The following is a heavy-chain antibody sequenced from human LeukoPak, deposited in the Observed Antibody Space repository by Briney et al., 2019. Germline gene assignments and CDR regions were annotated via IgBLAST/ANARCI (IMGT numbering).Heavy chain of an antibody. CDR3: ARDIVVVPAAIYFDS. J-gene: IGHJ4*02. D-gene: IGHD2-2*01. V-gene: IGHV3-7*01. Sequence: GGSLRLSCAASGFTLTNYWMSWVRQAPGKGLAWVANIKQDGSEKYYVDSVKGRFTISRDNAKNSLYLQMSSLRAEDTAVYHCARDIVVVPAAIYFDSWGQGTLVTVSS. CDR1: GFTLTNYW. CDR2: IKQDGSEK.